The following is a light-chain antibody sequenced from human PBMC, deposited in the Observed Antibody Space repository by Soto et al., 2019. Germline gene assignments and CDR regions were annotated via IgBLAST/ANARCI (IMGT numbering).Light chain of an antibody. J-gene: IGKJ1*01. Sequence: IQMTQSPSTLSASVGDRVTVTCRASQSISKWXARYQXSPGQATKLLIYDASSLESGVPSTFSGSASGKEFTLTIRSLQPDDFATYYCQQYNSYPWTFGQGTKVDIK. CDR2: DAS. V-gene: IGKV1-5*01. CDR3: QQYNSYPWT. CDR1: QSISKW.